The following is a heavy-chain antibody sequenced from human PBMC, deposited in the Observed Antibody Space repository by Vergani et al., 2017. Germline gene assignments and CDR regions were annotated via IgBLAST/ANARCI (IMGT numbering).Heavy chain of an antibody. J-gene: IGHJ3*01. V-gene: IGHV3-48*01. CDR3: AREYSSTSGRAFDF. CDR1: GFDFSSYL. CDR2: VSPGTKSQ. D-gene: IGHD2-2*01. Sequence: QLVESGGGWVQPGGSLRLSCVVSGFDFSSYLMNWVRQAPGKGLEWVSFVSPGTKSQSYAESVKGRFTISRDSAKNSLYLQMDSLRAEGTAVYYCAREYSSTSGRAFDFWGQGTKVTVSS.